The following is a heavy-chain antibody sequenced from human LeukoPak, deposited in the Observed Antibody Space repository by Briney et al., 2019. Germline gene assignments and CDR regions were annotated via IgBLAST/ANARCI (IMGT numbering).Heavy chain of an antibody. V-gene: IGHV1-18*01. CDR3: ARDSRRGYSYGYDY. Sequence: ASVRGSCAASGYTFTSYSVCWVRQAPGQGLEWMGWINTYNVNTNYAQKFQGRVTLTTDASTSTAYMELRSLRSDDTAVYYCARDSRRGYSYGYDYWGQGTLVTVSS. J-gene: IGHJ4*02. CDR1: GYTFTSYS. D-gene: IGHD5-18*01. CDR2: INTYNVNT.